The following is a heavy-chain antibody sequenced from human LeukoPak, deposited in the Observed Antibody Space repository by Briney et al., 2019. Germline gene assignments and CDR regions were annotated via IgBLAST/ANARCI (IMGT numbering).Heavy chain of an antibody. CDR3: AKDEAEGDDAFDI. CDR1: GFTFDDYA. Sequence: GRSLRLSCAASGFTFDDYAMHWVRQAPGKGLEWVSGISWNSGSIGYADSVRSRFTISRDNAKNSLYLQMNSLRAEDTALYYCAKDEAEGDDAFDIWGQGTMVTVSS. J-gene: IGHJ3*02. V-gene: IGHV3-9*01. CDR2: ISWNSGSI. D-gene: IGHD3-16*01.